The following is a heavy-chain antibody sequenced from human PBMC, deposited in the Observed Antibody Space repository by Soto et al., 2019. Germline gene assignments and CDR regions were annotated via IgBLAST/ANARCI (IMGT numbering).Heavy chain of an antibody. CDR3: AGTYDFWSGYHPFDY. CDR1: GYTFTSYY. J-gene: IGHJ4*02. D-gene: IGHD3-3*01. V-gene: IGHV1-46*03. CDR2: INPSGGST. Sequence: ASVKVSCKASGYTFTSYYRHWVRQAPGQGLEWMGIINPSGGSTSYAQKFQGRVTMTRDTSTSTVYMELSSLRSEDTAVYYCAGTYDFWSGYHPFDYWGQGTLVTVSS.